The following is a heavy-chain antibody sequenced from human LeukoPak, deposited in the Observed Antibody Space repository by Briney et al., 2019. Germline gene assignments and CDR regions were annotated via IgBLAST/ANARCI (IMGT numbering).Heavy chain of an antibody. CDR1: GFTFSSYA. J-gene: IGHJ4*02. CDR2: ISGSGGST. D-gene: IGHD3-3*01. Sequence: GGSLRLSCAASGFTFSSYAMSWVRQAPGKGLEWVSAISGSGGSTYYADSMKGRFTISRDNSKNMLYLQMNSLRAEDTAVYYCAKERQATIFGVVIRGPTGDYWGQGTLVTVSS. CDR3: AKERQATIFGVVIRGPTGDY. V-gene: IGHV3-23*01.